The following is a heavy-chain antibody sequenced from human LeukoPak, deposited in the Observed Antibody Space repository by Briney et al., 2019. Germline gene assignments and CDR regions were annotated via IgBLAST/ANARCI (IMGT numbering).Heavy chain of an antibody. CDR1: GGSVMSDTYY. J-gene: IGHJ5*02. CDR2: IHHSEGT. V-gene: IGHV4-39*01. CDR3: ARHAKCNFFDR. Sequence: PSETLSLTCTVSGGSVMSDTYYWGWIRHPPGKGLESIGSIHHSEGTYYTPSLKTRITTSVDTSKNQFSLKLRSVTAADTAVYFCARHAKCNFFDRWGQGTVVTVSS.